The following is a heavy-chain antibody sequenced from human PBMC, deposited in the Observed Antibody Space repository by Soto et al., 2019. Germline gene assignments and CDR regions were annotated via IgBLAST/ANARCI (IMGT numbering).Heavy chain of an antibody. CDR3: NTYPGGST. CDR1: GFTFNNAW. D-gene: IGHD3-10*01. CDR2: IKSKADGGII. V-gene: IGHV3-15*01. J-gene: IGHJ3*01. Sequence: EVQLVESGGGLVKPGGSLRLSCAASGFTFNNAWMTWVRKAPGKGLEWVGRIKSKADGGIIDYAAPVRGRFTISRDDSKNTVYLQMNSLKTDDTAMAYCNTYPGGSTWGHGTMVTVSS.